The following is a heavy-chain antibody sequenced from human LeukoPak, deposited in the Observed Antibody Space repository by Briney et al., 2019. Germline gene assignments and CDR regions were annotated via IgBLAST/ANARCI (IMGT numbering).Heavy chain of an antibody. D-gene: IGHD2-2*01. CDR3: AKSYCSSTSCQGSYMDV. CDR1: GFTFSSYG. J-gene: IGHJ6*03. Sequence: GGSLRLSCAASGFTFSSYGMHWVRQAPGKGLEWVAFIRYDGSNKYYADSVKGRFTISRDNSKNTLYLQMNSLRAEDTAVYYCAKSYCSSTSCQGSYMDVWGKGTTVTVSS. V-gene: IGHV3-30*02. CDR2: IRYDGSNK.